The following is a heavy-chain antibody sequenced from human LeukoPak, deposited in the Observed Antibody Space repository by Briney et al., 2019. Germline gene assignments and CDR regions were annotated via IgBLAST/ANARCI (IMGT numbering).Heavy chain of an antibody. D-gene: IGHD3-10*01. V-gene: IGHV3-33*01. CDR2: IWHDGSHK. Sequence: GGSLRLSCAASGFAFNTYAMHWVRQAPGRGLEWVALIWHDGSHKFYSNSVRGQFTISRDNSKNTVSLQMNNLRPEDTAVYYCAREIFGSGSYPDVWGQGTLVTVSS. CDR3: AREIFGSGSYPDV. J-gene: IGHJ4*02. CDR1: GFAFNTYA.